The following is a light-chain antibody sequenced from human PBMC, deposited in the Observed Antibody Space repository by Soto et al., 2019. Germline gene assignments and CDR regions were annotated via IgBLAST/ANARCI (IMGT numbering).Light chain of an antibody. V-gene: IGKV2-30*01. J-gene: IGKJ1*01. Sequence: EVVMTQSPLSLPVTLGQPASISCRSSQSLAYSDGNTYLNWFHQRPGQSPRRLIYRVSNRDSGVPDRFSGSGSGTDFTLTISSLQPEDFATYYCQQTLSFPPTFGQGTKV. CDR3: QQTLSFPPT. CDR2: RVS. CDR1: QSLAYSDGNTY.